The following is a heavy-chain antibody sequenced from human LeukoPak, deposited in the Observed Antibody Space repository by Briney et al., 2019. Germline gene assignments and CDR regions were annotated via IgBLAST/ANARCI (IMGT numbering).Heavy chain of an antibody. CDR1: GGSITSGSYY. Sequence: SETLSLTCTVSGGSITSGSYYWSWIRQPAGKGLEWIGRIYTSGSTNYNPSPKSRVTISGDTSKNQFSLKLSSVTAADTAVYYCARHIVVVPAALTGSAFDIWGQGTMVTVSS. J-gene: IGHJ3*02. D-gene: IGHD2-2*01. CDR3: ARHIVVVPAALTGSAFDI. V-gene: IGHV4-61*02. CDR2: IYTSGST.